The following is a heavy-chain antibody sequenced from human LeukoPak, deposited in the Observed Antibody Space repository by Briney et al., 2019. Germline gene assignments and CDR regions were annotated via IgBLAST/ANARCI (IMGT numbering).Heavy chain of an antibody. CDR1: GDSISSSSYY. CDR3: ARASLIAARPNWFDP. V-gene: IGHV4-39*07. D-gene: IGHD6-6*01. J-gene: IGHJ5*02. CDR2: IYYSGST. Sequence: SETLSLTCTVSGDSISSSSYYWGWIRQPPGKGLEWIGSIYYSGSTYYNPSLRSRVTISVDTSKNQFSLNLSSVTAADTAVYYCARASLIAARPNWFDPWGQGTLVTVSS.